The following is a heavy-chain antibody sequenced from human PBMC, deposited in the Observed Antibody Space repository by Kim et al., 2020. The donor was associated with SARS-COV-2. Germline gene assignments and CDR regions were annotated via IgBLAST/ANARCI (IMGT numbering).Heavy chain of an antibody. J-gene: IGHJ4*02. CDR3: ARVEVPYFFDY. CDR1: GGSITTYY. V-gene: IGHV4-59*01. CDR2: MYYSGRT. Sequence: SETLSLTCTVSGGSITTYYWSWIRQPPGKGLEWIGYMYYSGRTNYNPSLKSRVTMSVDTSKNQFSLRLTSVTAADTAVYYCARVEVPYFFDYWGQGTLVT. D-gene: IGHD2-21*01.